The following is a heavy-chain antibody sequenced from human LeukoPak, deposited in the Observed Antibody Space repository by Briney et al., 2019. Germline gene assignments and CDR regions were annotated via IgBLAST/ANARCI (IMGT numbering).Heavy chain of an antibody. CDR1: GFTFSTYW. J-gene: IGHJ4*02. Sequence: PGGSLRLSCAASGFTFSTYWMHWVRQAPGKGLVWVSRINTDGSSTNYADSVKGRFTISRDNARNTLYLQMNSLRAEDTAVYYCTRETPMSGSYFSDYWGQGTLVTVSS. CDR2: INTDGSST. CDR3: TRETPMSGSYFSDY. D-gene: IGHD1-26*01. V-gene: IGHV3-74*01.